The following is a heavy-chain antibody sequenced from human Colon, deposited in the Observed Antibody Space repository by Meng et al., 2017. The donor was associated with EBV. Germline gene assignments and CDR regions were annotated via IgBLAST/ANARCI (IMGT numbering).Heavy chain of an antibody. Sequence: DSGPGVVETLETRSPLCAVSCGSVSRVNWWSWVRQPPGKGLEWIGEIYRTGDANYNPSLISRVRISIDKAKNHFSLILNSVTAADTAMYYCARDNDITLIQGGGFGYWGPGTLVTVSS. CDR3: ARDNDITLIQGGGFGY. CDR1: CGSVSRVNW. V-gene: IGHV4/OR15-8*02. J-gene: IGHJ4*02. D-gene: IGHD3-10*01. CDR2: IYRTGDA.